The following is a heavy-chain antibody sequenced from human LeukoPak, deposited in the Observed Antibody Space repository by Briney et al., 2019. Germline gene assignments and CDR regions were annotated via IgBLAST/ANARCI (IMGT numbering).Heavy chain of an antibody. Sequence: ASVKVSCKASGYTFTGYYMHWVRQAPGQGLEWMGWINPNSGGTNYARKFQGRVTMTRDTSISTAFMELSRLRSDDTAVYYCARGCGSTVGYYYYYMDVWGKGTTVTVSS. V-gene: IGHV1-2*02. D-gene: IGHD1-26*01. CDR3: ARGCGSTVGYYYYYMDV. CDR1: GYTFTGYY. J-gene: IGHJ6*03. CDR2: INPNSGGT.